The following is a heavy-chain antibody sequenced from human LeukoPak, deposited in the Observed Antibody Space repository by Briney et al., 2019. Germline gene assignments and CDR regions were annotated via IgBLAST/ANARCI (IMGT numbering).Heavy chain of an antibody. CDR1: GDSISSYY. Sequence: PSETLSLTCTVSGDSISSYYWSWIRQPPGKGLEWIGYVYYSGSTEHNPSLKSRVTMSVDTSKNQFSLKLSSVTAADTAVYYCARHCPPNCKHTFDIWGQGTVVTVSS. CDR3: ARHCPPNCKHTFDI. V-gene: IGHV4-59*08. J-gene: IGHJ3*02. D-gene: IGHD1-1*01. CDR2: VYYSGST.